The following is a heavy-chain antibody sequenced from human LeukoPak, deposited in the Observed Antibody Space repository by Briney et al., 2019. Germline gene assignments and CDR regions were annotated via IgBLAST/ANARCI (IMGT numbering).Heavy chain of an antibody. D-gene: IGHD5-18*01. Sequence: PGGSLRLSCAASGSTFSSYAMHWVRQAPGKGLEWVAVISYDGSNKYYADSVKGRFTISRDNSKNTLYLQMNSLRAEDTAVYYCAREDTAMAYDYWGQGTLVTVSS. CDR2: ISYDGSNK. V-gene: IGHV3-30-3*01. CDR3: AREDTAMAYDY. J-gene: IGHJ4*02. CDR1: GSTFSSYA.